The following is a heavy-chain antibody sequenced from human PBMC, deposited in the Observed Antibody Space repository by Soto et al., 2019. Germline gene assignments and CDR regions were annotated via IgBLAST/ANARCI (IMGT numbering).Heavy chain of an antibody. CDR2: VYSSGST. Sequence: QVQLQESGPGLVKPSETLSLTCTVSGGSIDNFYWSWIRQPPGKGLEWIGYVYSSGSTNYSPSLKSRVTISVDRSKNQFSLKLSSLTAAETAVYFCARDYPNFTVGASGGMDVWGQGTTVTVSS. CDR1: GGSIDNFY. CDR3: ARDYPNFTVGASGGMDV. V-gene: IGHV4-59*01. D-gene: IGHD4-17*01. J-gene: IGHJ6*02.